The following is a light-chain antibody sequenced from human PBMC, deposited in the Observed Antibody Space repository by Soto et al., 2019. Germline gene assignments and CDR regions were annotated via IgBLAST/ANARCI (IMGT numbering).Light chain of an antibody. CDR1: SSDVGGYHY. Sequence: QSALTQPRSVSGSPGQSVTISCTGTSSDVGGYHYVSWYLQHPGKAPKLIIYDVTERPSGVPDRFSGSKSGNTASLTISGLQAEDEADYYCCSYAGRHTLGVFGTGTKLTAL. J-gene: IGLJ1*01. CDR3: CSYAGRHTLGV. CDR2: DVT. V-gene: IGLV2-11*01.